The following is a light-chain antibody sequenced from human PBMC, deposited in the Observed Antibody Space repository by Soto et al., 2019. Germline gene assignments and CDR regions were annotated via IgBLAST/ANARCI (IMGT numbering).Light chain of an antibody. CDR1: QSIGIW. V-gene: IGKV1-5*03. Sequence: DIQMTQSPSTLSASVGDRVTITCRASQSIGIWLAWYQQKTGKAPKLLIYTASTLGSGVPSRFSGSGSGTEFTLNISSLQPDDFATYYCQHYNNYPVTFGQGTKLEIK. CDR2: TAS. CDR3: QHYNNYPVT. J-gene: IGKJ2*01.